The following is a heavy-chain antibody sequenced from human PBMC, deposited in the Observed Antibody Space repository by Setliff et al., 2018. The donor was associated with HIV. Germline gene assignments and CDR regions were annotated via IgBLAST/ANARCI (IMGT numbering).Heavy chain of an antibody. V-gene: IGHV4-61*05. CDR2: IYTSGTT. CDR3: ASFMTTVVTPGPGHGDY. J-gene: IGHJ4*02. CDR1: GGSISSSSYY. D-gene: IGHD4-17*01. Sequence: SETLSLTCTVSGGSISSSSYYWGWIRQPPGKGLEWIGYIYTSGTTNYNPSLESRVPISVDTSKKHFSLRLTSVTAADTAVYYCASFMTTVVTPGPGHGDYWGQGRLVTVSS.